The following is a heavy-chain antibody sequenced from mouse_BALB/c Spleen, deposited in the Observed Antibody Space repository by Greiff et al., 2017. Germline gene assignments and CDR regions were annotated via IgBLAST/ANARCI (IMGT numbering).Heavy chain of an antibody. CDR2: ISSGSSTI. V-gene: IGHV5-17*02. CDR3: ARVGWDVFDY. D-gene: IGHD4-1*01. Sequence: DVQLVESGGGLVQPGGSRKLSCAASGFTFSSFGMHWVRQAPEKGLEWVAYISSGSSTIYYADTVKGRFTISRDNPKNTLFLQMTSLRSEDTAMYYCARVGWDVFDYWGQGTTLTVSS. J-gene: IGHJ2*01. CDR1: GFTFSSFG.